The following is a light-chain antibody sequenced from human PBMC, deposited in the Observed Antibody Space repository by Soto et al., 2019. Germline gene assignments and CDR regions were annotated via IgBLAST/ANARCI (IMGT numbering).Light chain of an antibody. J-gene: IGLJ3*02. Sequence: QSALTQPASVSGSPGQSIAISCTGTTSDVGGYNYVSWYQQHAGKAPKLMIYDVINRPSGVSDRFSGSKSGNTASLTISGLQADDEADYYCTSYPSSSTHVVFGGGTKLTVL. CDR3: TSYPSSSTHVV. V-gene: IGLV2-14*03. CDR1: TSDVGGYNY. CDR2: DVI.